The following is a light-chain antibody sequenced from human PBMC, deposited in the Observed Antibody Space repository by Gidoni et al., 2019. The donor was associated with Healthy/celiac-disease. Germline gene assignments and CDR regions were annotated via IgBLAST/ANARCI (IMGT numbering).Light chain of an antibody. V-gene: IGLV2-11*01. CDR2: DVS. CDR3: SSYAGDYTVL. J-gene: IGLJ2*01. Sequence: QSALTQPRSVSGSAGQSVTISCTGTSSDVGGYNYVSWYQQHPGKAPKLMIYDVSKRPSGVPDRFSGSTSGNTASLTISGLQAEDEANSYCSSYAGDYTVLFGGGTELTVL. CDR1: SSDVGGYNY.